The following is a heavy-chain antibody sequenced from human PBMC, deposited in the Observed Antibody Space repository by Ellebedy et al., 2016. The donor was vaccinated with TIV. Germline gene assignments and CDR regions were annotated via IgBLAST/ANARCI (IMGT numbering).Heavy chain of an antibody. V-gene: IGHV3-21*01. CDR2: ISPGSTYI. Sequence: GGSLRLXXAASGFTFKSYTMNWVRQAPGKGLEWVSSISPGSTYIYYADSVKGRFTISRDNAKNSVYLQMNSLRAEDTAVYYCARDASGSYYAELVWFDPWGQGTLVTVSS. J-gene: IGHJ5*02. CDR1: GFTFKSYT. CDR3: ARDASGSYYAELVWFDP. D-gene: IGHD3-10*01.